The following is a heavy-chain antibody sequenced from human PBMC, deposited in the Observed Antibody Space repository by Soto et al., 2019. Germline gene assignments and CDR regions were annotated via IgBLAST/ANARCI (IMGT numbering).Heavy chain of an antibody. CDR3: ARSLPPYYYGSGSYSYYYGMDV. CDR1: GGSISSSNW. Sequence: SETLSLTCAVSGGSISSSNWWSWVRQPPGKGLEWIGEIYHSVSTNYNPSLKSRVTISVDKSKNQFSLKLSSVTAADTAVYYCARSLPPYYYGSGSYSYYYGMDVWGQGTTVTVYS. V-gene: IGHV4-4*02. D-gene: IGHD3-10*01. CDR2: IYHSVST. J-gene: IGHJ6*02.